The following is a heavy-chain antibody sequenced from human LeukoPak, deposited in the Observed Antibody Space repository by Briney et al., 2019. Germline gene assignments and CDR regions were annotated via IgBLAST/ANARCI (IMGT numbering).Heavy chain of an antibody. CDR3: ARHRFHYDFWSRGFDY. D-gene: IGHD3-3*01. J-gene: IGHJ4*02. CDR2: INHSGNT. Sequence: SETLSLTCAVYGGSLSGYYWSWIRQPPGKGLEWIGEINHSGNTNYNPSLKSRVTISVAAKNQFSLKLSSVTAADTAVYYCARHRFHYDFWSRGFDYWGQGTLVTVSS. CDR1: GGSLSGYY. V-gene: IGHV4-34*01.